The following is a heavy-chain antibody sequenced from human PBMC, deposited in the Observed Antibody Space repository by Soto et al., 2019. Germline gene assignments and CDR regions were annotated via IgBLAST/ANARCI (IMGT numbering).Heavy chain of an antibody. CDR3: AKDLHGSGWSFDQ. J-gene: IGHJ4*02. V-gene: IGHV3-23*01. CDR2: LISSGESL. D-gene: IGHD6-19*01. Sequence: EVQLLESGGGLVQPGGSLRLSCSASGFTFSTQAMAWVRQAPGKGLEWVSALISSGESLDYADSVKGRFTISRDNSKNTLYLQMNSLSADDTAVYYCAKDLHGSGWSFDQWGQGTVVTVSS. CDR1: GFTFSTQA.